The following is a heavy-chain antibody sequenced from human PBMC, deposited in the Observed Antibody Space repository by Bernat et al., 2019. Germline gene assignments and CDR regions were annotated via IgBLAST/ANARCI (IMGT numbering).Heavy chain of an antibody. V-gene: IGHV3-48*02. CDR1: GFTFSSYS. D-gene: IGHD5-12*01. CDR2: ISSSSSTI. CDR3: ASFLKRGYDLEDAFDI. Sequence: EVQLVESGGGLVQPGGSLRLSCAASGFTFSSYSMNWVRQAPGKGLEWVSYISSSSSTIYYADSVKGRFTISRDNAKNSLYLQMNSLRDEDTAVYYCASFLKRGYDLEDAFDIWGQGTMVTVSS. J-gene: IGHJ3*02.